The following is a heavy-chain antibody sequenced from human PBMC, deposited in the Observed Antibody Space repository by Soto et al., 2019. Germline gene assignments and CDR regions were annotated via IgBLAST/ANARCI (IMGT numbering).Heavy chain of an antibody. CDR2: INPSGGST. CDR1: GYTFTSYY. CDR3: ARAVAVAGRRAYYYGMDV. J-gene: IGHJ6*02. D-gene: IGHD6-19*01. V-gene: IGHV1-46*01. Sequence: QVQLVQSGAEVKKPGASVKVSCKASGYTFTSYYMHWVRQAPGQGLEWMGIINPSGGSTSYAQKXQGRGTMTRAXXTXTXXMELSSLRSEDTAVYYCARAVAVAGRRAYYYGMDVWGQGTTVTVSS.